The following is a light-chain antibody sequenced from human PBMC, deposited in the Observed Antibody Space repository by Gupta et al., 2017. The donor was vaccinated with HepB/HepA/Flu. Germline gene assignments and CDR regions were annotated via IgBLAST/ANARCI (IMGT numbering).Light chain of an antibody. J-gene: IGKJ1*01. CDR3: HHRNSFSWS. Sequence: TPSPSSLSASVGDRVTITCRTSQTVSGTLDWYQQQPGKAPKLLISSTSFVESGVPSRFGGSGFGTEFTLTISGRQPEDFANYYCHHRNSFSWSFGQGTKVEIK. CDR1: QTVSGT. CDR2: STS. V-gene: IGKV1-13*02.